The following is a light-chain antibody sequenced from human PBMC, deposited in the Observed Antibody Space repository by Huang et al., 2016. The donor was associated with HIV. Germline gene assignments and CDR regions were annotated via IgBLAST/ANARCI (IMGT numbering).Light chain of an antibody. CDR2: GAT. V-gene: IGKV4-1*01. Sequence: DIVMTQSPDSLAVSLWERATIKCRSSQSVLYSSNSKNYLALFQQKPGQAPRLLIYGATAREAGVPDRFSGSGSGTDFTLTISSREAEDAAVYYCQQYYSIPQTFGQGTKVEIK. J-gene: IGKJ1*01. CDR3: QQYYSIPQT. CDR1: QSVLYSSNSKNY.